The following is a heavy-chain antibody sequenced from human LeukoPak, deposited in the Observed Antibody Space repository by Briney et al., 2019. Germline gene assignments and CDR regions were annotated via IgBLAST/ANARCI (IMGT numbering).Heavy chain of an antibody. D-gene: IGHD3-3*01. V-gene: IGHV3-23*01. J-gene: IGHJ6*03. CDR1: GFTFSSYA. CDR3: ARVSEPGYDFWSGYYDSYYYYYMDV. CDR2: ISGSGGST. Sequence: GGSLRLSCAASGFTFSSYAMSWVRQAPGKGLEWVSAISGSGGSTYYADSVKGRFTISRDNAKNSLYLQMNSLRAEDTAVYYCARVSEPGYDFWSGYYDSYYYYYMDVWGKGTTVTVSS.